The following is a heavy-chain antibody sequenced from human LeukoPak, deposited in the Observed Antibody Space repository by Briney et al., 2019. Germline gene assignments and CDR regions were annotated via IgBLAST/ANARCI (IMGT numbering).Heavy chain of an antibody. V-gene: IGHV1-2*02. CDR3: ARDGVYSTNFDAFDI. CDR1: GYTFSNYY. CDR2: INPKSGGT. D-gene: IGHD6-13*01. Sequence: EASVKVSCKTSGYTFSNYYMHRVRQAPGQGPEWMGWINPKSGGTDYAQRFQGRVTMTRDTSISTAYMELSGLRSDDTAVYYCARDGVYSTNFDAFDIWGQGTMVTVSS. J-gene: IGHJ3*02.